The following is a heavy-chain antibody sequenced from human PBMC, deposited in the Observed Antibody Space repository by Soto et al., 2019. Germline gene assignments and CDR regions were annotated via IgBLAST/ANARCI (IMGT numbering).Heavy chain of an antibody. CDR1: GYSFSTFW. V-gene: IGHV5-51*01. J-gene: IGHJ6*02. CDR2: IYPSDSDT. CDR3: ARLPQDYYHHGMDV. Sequence: PGESLKISCKGSGYSFSTFWIGWVRQMPGKGLEWMGIIYPSDSDTRYSPSFQGQVTISADKSSRTAYLQWSSLKASDSAMYYCARLPQDYYHHGMDVWGQGTKVTVSS.